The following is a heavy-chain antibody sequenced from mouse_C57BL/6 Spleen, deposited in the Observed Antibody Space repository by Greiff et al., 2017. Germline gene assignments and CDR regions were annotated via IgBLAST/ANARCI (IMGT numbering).Heavy chain of an antibody. V-gene: IGHV10-1*01. CDR3: VRDSSGYWVFDY. Sequence: EVKLVESGGGLVQPTGSLKLSCAASGFRFNTYAMNWVRQAPGKGLEWVARIRSKSNTYATYYSDSVKDSFTITSDDSESMLYLQMNNLKTEDTAMYYCVRDSSGYWVFDYWGQGTTLTVSS. J-gene: IGHJ2*01. CDR2: IRSKSNTYAT. D-gene: IGHD3-2*02. CDR1: GFRFNTYA.